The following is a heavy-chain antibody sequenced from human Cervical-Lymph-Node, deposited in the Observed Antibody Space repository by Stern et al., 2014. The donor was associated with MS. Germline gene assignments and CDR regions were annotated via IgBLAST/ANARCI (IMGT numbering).Heavy chain of an antibody. CDR2: INPYSGGT. Sequence: VQLVESGAEVKEPGASVRVSCKASGYHFTGYYIHWVRQAPGQGLEWMGRINPYSGGTHDAQKFQGRVTMTSDTSISTAYMELSSLRSDDTAVYYCTREGYCGGGSCYLALVGHWGQGTLVTVPS. J-gene: IGHJ4*02. V-gene: IGHV1-2*06. CDR3: TREGYCGGGSCYLALVGH. CDR1: GYHFTGYY. D-gene: IGHD2-15*01.